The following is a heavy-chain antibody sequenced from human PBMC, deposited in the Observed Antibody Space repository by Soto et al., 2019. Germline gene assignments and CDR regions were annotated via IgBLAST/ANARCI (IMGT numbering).Heavy chain of an antibody. V-gene: IGHV3-30*18. CDR2: ISYDGSEK. Sequence: SCAASGFTFNTYGMHWVRRAPGKGLEWVAVISYDGSEKYYVDSVKGRFTISKDNSKNTLYLQMNSLRPEDTAVYYCAKSPNFYCSSPNCYKYYFDHWGQGTRVTVSS. D-gene: IGHD2-2*02. CDR1: GFTFNTYG. J-gene: IGHJ4*02. CDR3: AKSPNFYCSSPNCYKYYFDH.